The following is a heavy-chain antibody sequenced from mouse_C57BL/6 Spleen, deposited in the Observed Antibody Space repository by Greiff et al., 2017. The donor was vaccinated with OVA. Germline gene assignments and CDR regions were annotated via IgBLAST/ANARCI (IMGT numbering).Heavy chain of an antibody. V-gene: IGHV2-5*01. CDR1: GFSLTSYG. Sequence: VQLQQSGPGLVQPSQSLSITCTVSGFSLTSYGVHWVRQSPGKGLEWLGVIWRGGSTDYNAAFMSRLSITKDNSKSQVFFKMNSLQADDTAIYYGAKKIPYDYYAMDYWGQGTSVTVSS. J-gene: IGHJ4*01. CDR3: AKKIPYDYYAMDY. CDR2: IWRGGST.